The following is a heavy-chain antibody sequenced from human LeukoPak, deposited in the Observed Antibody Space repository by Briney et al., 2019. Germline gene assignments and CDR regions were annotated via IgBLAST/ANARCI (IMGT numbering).Heavy chain of an antibody. CDR1: GFTLSNHW. D-gene: IGHD2-15*01. CDR2: INRDGSST. V-gene: IGHV3-74*01. Sequence: GGSLTLSCVGSGFTLSNHWMNWVRQLPGMGLVWVARINRDGSSTNYADSVKGRSTISRDNARNTLYLQMNSLRAEDTAVYYCARNPDKYCSGSECYYYYYMDVWGKGTTVAVSS. CDR3: ARNPDKYCSGSECYYYYYMDV. J-gene: IGHJ6*03.